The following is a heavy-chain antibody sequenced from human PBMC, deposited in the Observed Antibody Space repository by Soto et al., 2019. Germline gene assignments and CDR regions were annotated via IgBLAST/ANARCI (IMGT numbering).Heavy chain of an antibody. Sequence: GGSLRLSCAASGFTFSSYAMSWVRQAPGKGLEWVSAISGSGGSTYYADSVKGRFTITRDNSKNTLYLQMNSLRPEDTAVYYCAKGLGWGSFDYWGQGTLVTVSS. CDR1: GFTFSSYA. J-gene: IGHJ4*02. CDR2: ISGSGGST. D-gene: IGHD1-26*01. CDR3: AKGLGWGSFDY. V-gene: IGHV3-23*01.